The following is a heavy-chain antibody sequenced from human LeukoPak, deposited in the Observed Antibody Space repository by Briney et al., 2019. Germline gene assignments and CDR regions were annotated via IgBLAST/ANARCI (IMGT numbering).Heavy chain of an antibody. CDR3: AREKRGSGWESYYYYYVDV. D-gene: IGHD6-19*01. J-gene: IGHJ6*03. Sequence: SETLSLTCTVSGGSISSHYWSWIRQPPGKGLEWIGYIYYSGSTNYNPSLKSRVTISVDTSKNQFSLKLSSVTAADTAVYYCAREKRGSGWESYYYYYVDVWGKGTTVTVSS. CDR1: GGSISSHY. V-gene: IGHV4-59*11. CDR2: IYYSGST.